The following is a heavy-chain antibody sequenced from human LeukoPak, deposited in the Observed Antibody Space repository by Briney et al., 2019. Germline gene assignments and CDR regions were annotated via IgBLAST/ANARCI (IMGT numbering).Heavy chain of an antibody. CDR3: ARGPIIAVAGTGLYYFQH. Sequence: KTSETLSLTCAVYGRSFSGYYWSWIRQPPGKGLEWIGEINHSGSTNYNPSLKSRVTISVDTSKNQFSLKLSSVTAADTAVYYCARGPIIAVAGTGLYYFQHWGQGTLVTVSS. D-gene: IGHD6-19*01. CDR2: INHSGST. V-gene: IGHV4-34*01. CDR1: GRSFSGYY. J-gene: IGHJ1*01.